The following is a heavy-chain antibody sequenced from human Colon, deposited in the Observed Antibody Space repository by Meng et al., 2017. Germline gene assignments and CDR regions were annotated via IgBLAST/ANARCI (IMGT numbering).Heavy chain of an antibody. CDR1: GFSFSPYW. CDR3: GRDYYGIPDY. CDR2: ISSDGSTT. Sequence: EVQPEEAGGTLVPPGAPLRLSCAASGFSFSPYWMIWVRQAPGQGLVWVSRISSDGSTTHYADSVKGRFTISRDNAKNTLYLQMNSLRAEDTAVYYCGRDYYGIPDYWGQGTLVTVSS. J-gene: IGHJ4*02. D-gene: IGHD3-10*01. V-gene: IGHV3-74*01.